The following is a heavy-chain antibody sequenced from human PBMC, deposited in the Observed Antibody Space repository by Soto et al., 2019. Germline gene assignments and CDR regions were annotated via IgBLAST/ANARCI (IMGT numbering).Heavy chain of an antibody. CDR1: GFTVSSNY. D-gene: IGHD4-17*01. CDR3: ARDGGHGDYSYYYYGMDV. Sequence: PGGSLKLSCAASGFTVSSNYMSWVRQAPGKGLEWVSVIYSGGSTYYADSVKGRFTISRDNSKNTLYLQMNSLRAEDTAVYYCARDGGHGDYSYYYYGMDVWGQGTTVTVSS. J-gene: IGHJ6*02. CDR2: IYSGGST. V-gene: IGHV3-53*01.